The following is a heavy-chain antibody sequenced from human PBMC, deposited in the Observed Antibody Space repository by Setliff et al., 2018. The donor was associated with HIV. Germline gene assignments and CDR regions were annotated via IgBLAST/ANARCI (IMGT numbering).Heavy chain of an antibody. Sequence: SVKVSCKASGGTFSSYAISWVRQAPGQGLEWMGGIIPIFGTANYAQKFQGRVTITTDESTSTAYMELSSLRSEDTAVYYCARDRLNLHYYDSSGYYYGPDAFGIWGQGTMVTVTS. CDR2: IIPIFGTA. CDR1: GGTFSSYA. V-gene: IGHV1-69*05. D-gene: IGHD3-22*01. CDR3: ARDRLNLHYYDSSGYYYGPDAFGI. J-gene: IGHJ3*02.